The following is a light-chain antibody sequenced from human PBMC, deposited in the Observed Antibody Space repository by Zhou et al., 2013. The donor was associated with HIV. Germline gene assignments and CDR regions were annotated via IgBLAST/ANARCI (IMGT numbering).Light chain of an antibody. CDR3: LQHNSYPWT. V-gene: IGKV1-5*03. J-gene: IGKJ1*01. CDR2: KAS. Sequence: DIQMTQSPSTLSASVGDRVTITCRASQSINTWLAWYQQKPGKAPELLIYKASNLEGGVPSRFSGSGSGTEFTLTISSLQPEDFATYYCLQHNSYPWTFGQGTKVEIK. CDR1: QSINTW.